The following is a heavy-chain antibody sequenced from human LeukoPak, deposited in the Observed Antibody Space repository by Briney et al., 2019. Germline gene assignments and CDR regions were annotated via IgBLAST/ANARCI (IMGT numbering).Heavy chain of an antibody. Sequence: GASVRVSCKASGYTFTGYYMHWVRQAPGQGLEWMGWINPNSGGTNYAQKFQGRVTMTRDTSISTAYVELSRLRSDDTAVYYCASPRNNPNRIAAAADYYYYGMDVWGQGTTVTVSS. V-gene: IGHV1-2*02. CDR2: INPNSGGT. J-gene: IGHJ6*02. D-gene: IGHD6-13*01. CDR3: ASPRNNPNRIAAAADYYYYGMDV. CDR1: GYTFTGYY.